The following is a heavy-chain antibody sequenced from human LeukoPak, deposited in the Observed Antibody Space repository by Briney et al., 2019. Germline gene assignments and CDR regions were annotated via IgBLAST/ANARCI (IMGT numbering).Heavy chain of an antibody. CDR3: ARAPGLTAIDY. Sequence: SETLSLTCTVSGGSISSGGYYWSWIRQHPGKGLEGIGYIYYSGSTYYNPSLKSRVTISVDTSKNQFSLKLSSVTAADTAVYYCARAPGLTAIDYWGQGTLVTVSS. J-gene: IGHJ4*02. CDR2: IYYSGST. D-gene: IGHD7-27*01. V-gene: IGHV4-31*03. CDR1: GGSISSGGYY.